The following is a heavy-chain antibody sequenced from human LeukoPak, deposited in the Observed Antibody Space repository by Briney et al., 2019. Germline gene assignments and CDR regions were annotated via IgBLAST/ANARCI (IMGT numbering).Heavy chain of an antibody. CDR2: ISGSGGST. V-gene: IGHV3-23*01. CDR3: AKDEGYDILTGYYDY. D-gene: IGHD3-9*01. Sequence: GGSLRLSCAASGFTFSSYAMSWVRQAPGKGLEWVLAISGSGGSTYYADSVKGRFTISRDNSKNTLYLQMNSLRAEDTAVYYCAKDEGYDILTGYYDYWGQGTLVTVSS. CDR1: GFTFSSYA. J-gene: IGHJ4*02.